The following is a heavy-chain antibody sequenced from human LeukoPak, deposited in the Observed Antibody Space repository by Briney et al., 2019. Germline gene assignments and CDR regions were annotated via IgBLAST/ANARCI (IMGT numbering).Heavy chain of an antibody. CDR1: GGTFGSYA. D-gene: IGHD5-24*01. V-gene: IGHV1-69*13. CDR3: ARGGRDGYNYWPFDY. Sequence: SVKVSCKASGGTFGSYAISWVRQAPGQGLEWMGGIIPIFGTANYAQKFQGRVTITADESTSTAYMELSSLRSEDTAVYYCARGGRDGYNYWPFDYWGQGTLVTVSS. CDR2: IIPIFGTA. J-gene: IGHJ4*02.